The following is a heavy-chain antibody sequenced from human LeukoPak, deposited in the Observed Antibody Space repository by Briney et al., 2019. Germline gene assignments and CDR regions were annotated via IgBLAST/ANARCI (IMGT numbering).Heavy chain of an antibody. CDR3: ARDSRFTMRDY. CDR2: IKQDGSEK. V-gene: IGHV3-7*01. Sequence: GGSLRLSCAASGFIFSSYWMSWVRQAPGKGLEWVANIKQDGSEKSYVDSVKGRFTISRDNAKNSLYLQMNSLRAEDTAVYYCARDSRFTMRDYWGQGTLVTVSS. CDR1: GFIFSSYW. D-gene: IGHD3-22*01. J-gene: IGHJ4*02.